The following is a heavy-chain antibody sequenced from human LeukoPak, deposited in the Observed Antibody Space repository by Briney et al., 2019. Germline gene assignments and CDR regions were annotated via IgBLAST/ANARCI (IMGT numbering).Heavy chain of an antibody. Sequence: SETLSLTCTVSGGSISSGSYYWSWIRQPAGKGLEWIGRIYTSGSTNYNPSLKSRVTMSVDTSKNQFSLKLSSVTAADTAVYYCASTSTSVGTYYYYMGVWGKGTTVTVSS. CDR1: GGSISSGSYY. V-gene: IGHV4-61*02. CDR2: IYTSGST. CDR3: ASTSTSVGTYYYYMGV. D-gene: IGHD2-2*01. J-gene: IGHJ6*03.